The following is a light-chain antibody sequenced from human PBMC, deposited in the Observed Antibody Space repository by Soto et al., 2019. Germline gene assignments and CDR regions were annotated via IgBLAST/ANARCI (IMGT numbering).Light chain of an antibody. CDR3: MQALQTPFT. CDR2: LGS. J-gene: IGKJ2*01. Sequence: DIVMTQSPLSLPVTPGEPASISCRSSQSLLHSDGYNYLDWYLQKPGQSPQFLIYLGSTRASGVPDRFSGSGSGTDFILKISRVEAEDVGVYYCMQALQTPFTFGQGTKLEI. V-gene: IGKV2-28*01. CDR1: QSLLHSDGYNY.